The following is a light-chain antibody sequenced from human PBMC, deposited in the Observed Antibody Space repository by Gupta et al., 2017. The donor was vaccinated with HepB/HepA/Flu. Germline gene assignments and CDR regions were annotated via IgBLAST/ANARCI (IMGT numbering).Light chain of an antibody. J-gene: IGLJ1*01. CDR3: SSYTSASTGI. V-gene: IGLV2-14*03. CDR2: DVG. Sequence: QSALTQPASVSGSPGQSIPISCPGTSSAVGAYNSVSWYQQHPAKAPKLIIYDVGDRPSGVAHRFSGSKSGNTASLTISGLQAEDEADYYCSSYTSASTGIFGTGTKVTVL. CDR1: SSAVGAYNS.